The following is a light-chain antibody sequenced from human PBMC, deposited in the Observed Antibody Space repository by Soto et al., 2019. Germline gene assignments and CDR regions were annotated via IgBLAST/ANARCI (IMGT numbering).Light chain of an antibody. V-gene: IGKV3D-11*03. CDR1: QYINTR. CDR2: QTS. Sequence: VLKMSVATLSSIPSDRVTLSCRASQYINTRLAWYQHRPGQAPRLLIYQTSIRAAGIPARFSASGSGTDFTLTISDVQPEDFAVDYCHQRQSWPRTSGQRTMVDI. CDR3: HQRQSWPRT. J-gene: IGKJ1*01.